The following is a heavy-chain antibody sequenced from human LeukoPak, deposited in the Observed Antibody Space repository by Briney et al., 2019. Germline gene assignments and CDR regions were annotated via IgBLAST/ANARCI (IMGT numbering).Heavy chain of an antibody. CDR3: ARAQGRYFDWAYFDY. Sequence: PGRSLRLSCAASGFTFSSYAMHWVRQAPGKGLEWVEVISYDGSNKYYADSVKGRFTISRDNSKNTLYLQMNSLRAEDTAVYYCARAQGRYFDWAYFDYWGQGTLVTVSS. D-gene: IGHD3-9*01. CDR1: GFTFSSYA. CDR2: ISYDGSNK. J-gene: IGHJ4*02. V-gene: IGHV3-30-3*01.